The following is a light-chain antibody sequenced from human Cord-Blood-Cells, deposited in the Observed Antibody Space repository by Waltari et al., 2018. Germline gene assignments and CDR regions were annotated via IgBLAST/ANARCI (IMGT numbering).Light chain of an antibody. J-gene: IGLJ3*02. Sequence: QSALTQPASVSGFPGQSITISCTGTSSDVGGYNYVSWYQQHQGKAPKRVIYDVSKRPSGVYDRFSGSKSGNTASLTISGLQAEDEADYYCSSYTSSSTLVFGGGTKLTVL. CDR2: DVS. V-gene: IGLV2-14*01. CDR3: SSYTSSSTLV. CDR1: SSDVGGYNY.